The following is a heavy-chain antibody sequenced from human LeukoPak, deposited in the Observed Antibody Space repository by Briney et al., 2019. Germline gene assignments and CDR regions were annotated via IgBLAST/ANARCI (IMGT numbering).Heavy chain of an antibody. CDR2: ITYDRGDK. Sequence: GGSLRLSCTASGFTFNTYGMHWVRQPPGKGLEWVAFITYDRGDKYYADSAKGRFTISRDSSKTTLYLQMNSLRAEDTAVYYCYTDIVTVPAPDYWGQGALVTVSS. CDR1: GFTFNTYG. V-gene: IGHV3-30*02. J-gene: IGHJ4*02. D-gene: IGHD2-2*01. CDR3: YTDIVTVPAPDY.